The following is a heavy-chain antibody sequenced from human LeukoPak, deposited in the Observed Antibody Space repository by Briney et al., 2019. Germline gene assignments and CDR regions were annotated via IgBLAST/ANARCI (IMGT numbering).Heavy chain of an antibody. CDR2: IIPIFGTA. J-gene: IGHJ4*02. V-gene: IGHV1-69*06. D-gene: IGHD6-19*01. CDR1: GGTFSSYA. Sequence: SVKVSCKASGGTFSSYAISWVRQAPGQGLEWMGGIIPIFGTANYAQKFQGRVTMTEDTSTDTAYMELSSLRSEDTAVYYCATSSSGWVVFDYWGQGTLVTVSS. CDR3: ATSSSGWVVFDY.